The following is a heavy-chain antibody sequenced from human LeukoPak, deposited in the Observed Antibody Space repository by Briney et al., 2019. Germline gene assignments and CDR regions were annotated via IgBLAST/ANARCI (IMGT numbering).Heavy chain of an antibody. V-gene: IGHV4-30-2*01. CDR1: DGSISSGGYF. Sequence: SQTLSLTCAVSDGSISSGGYFWSWIRQPPGKGLEWIGYIYHSGSTYYNPSLKSRVTISVDRSKNQFSLKLSSVTAADTAVYYCARDVGGVRNWFDPWGQGTLVTVSS. CDR3: ARDVGGVRNWFDP. D-gene: IGHD2-8*01. J-gene: IGHJ5*02. CDR2: IYHSGST.